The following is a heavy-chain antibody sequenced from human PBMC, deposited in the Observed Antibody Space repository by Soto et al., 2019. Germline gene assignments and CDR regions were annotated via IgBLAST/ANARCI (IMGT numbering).Heavy chain of an antibody. CDR3: ARARGDYGDYVLDS. J-gene: IGHJ4*02. Sequence: QVLLVESGGGVVQPGKSLRLSCAASGFTFSAYAMHWVRQAPGKGLEWLTFLSYDGTNKHSADAVKGRFTISRDNSKSTLFLKMNSLRREDTAGYYCARARGDYGDYVLDSWGQGTLVTVSS. D-gene: IGHD4-17*01. CDR2: LSYDGTNK. CDR1: GFTFSAYA. V-gene: IGHV3-30-3*01.